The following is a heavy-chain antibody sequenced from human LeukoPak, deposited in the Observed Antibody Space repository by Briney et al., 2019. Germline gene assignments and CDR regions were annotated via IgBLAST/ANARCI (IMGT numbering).Heavy chain of an antibody. Sequence: PGGSLRLSCAASGFTFSSYAMSWVRQAQGKGLEWVSAISGSGGSTYYADSVKGRFTISRDNSKNTLYLQMNSLRAEDTAVYYCAIWGYSSGRSRTRPGDYWGQGTLVTVSS. CDR2: ISGSGGST. CDR1: GFTFSSYA. V-gene: IGHV3-23*01. D-gene: IGHD6-19*01. J-gene: IGHJ4*02. CDR3: AIWGYSSGRSRTRPGDY.